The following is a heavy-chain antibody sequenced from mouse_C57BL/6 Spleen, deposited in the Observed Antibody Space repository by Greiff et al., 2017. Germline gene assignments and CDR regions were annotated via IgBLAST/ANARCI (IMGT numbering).Heavy chain of an antibody. J-gene: IGHJ3*01. CDR1: GYTFTSYW. V-gene: IGHV1-50*01. Sequence: VQLQQPGAELVKPGASVKLSCKASGYTFTSYWMQWVKQRPGQGLEWIGEIDPSDSYTNYNQKFKGKATLTVDTSSSTAYMQLSSLTSEDSAVYYCARRGSGTYWGQGTLVTVSA. D-gene: IGHD1-1*02. CDR3: ARRGSGTY. CDR2: IDPSDSYT.